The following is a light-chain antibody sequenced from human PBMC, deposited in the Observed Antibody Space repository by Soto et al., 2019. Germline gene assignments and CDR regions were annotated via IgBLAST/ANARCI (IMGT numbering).Light chain of an antibody. CDR2: NNN. CDR1: RSNIGNNA. J-gene: IGLJ3*02. Sequence: QLVLTQTPSASGTPGQTVTISCSGSRSNIGNNAVSWYQQFPGTAPKLLIYNNNQRPSGVPDRFSGSKSGTSASLAISGLQADDEADYYGATWDDSLNARGVFGGGTKLTVL. V-gene: IGLV1-44*01. CDR3: ATWDDSLNARGV.